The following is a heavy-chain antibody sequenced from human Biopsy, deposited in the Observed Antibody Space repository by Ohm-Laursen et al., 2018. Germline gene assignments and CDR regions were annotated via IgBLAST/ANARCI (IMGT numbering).Heavy chain of an antibody. CDR1: GYTFTGYH. CDR2: INPSGGST. CDR3: ARAVAGTGGVFDS. Sequence: SVKVSCKASGYTFTGYHIHWVRQAPGQGLEWMASINPSGGSTTYAQRFQGRLIMTRDTSTSSIYMELSSLRSEDTAIYFCARAVAGTGGVFDSWGQGTLVTVSS. J-gene: IGHJ4*02. D-gene: IGHD6-19*01. V-gene: IGHV1-46*01.